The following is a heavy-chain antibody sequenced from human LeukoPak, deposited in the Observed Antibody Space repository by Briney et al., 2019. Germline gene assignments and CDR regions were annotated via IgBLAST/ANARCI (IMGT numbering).Heavy chain of an antibody. J-gene: IGHJ6*02. CDR2: ITSDEGTT. Sequence: GGSLRLSCAASGFTFSSSWMFWVRQAPGKGLVWVSHITSDEGTTRYADSVKGRFTISRDNAKNTLYLQMNSLRAEDSAVYYCARGGGDAMDVWGQGTTVTVSS. V-gene: IGHV3-74*01. CDR3: ARGGGDAMDV. D-gene: IGHD4-23*01. CDR1: GFTFSSSW.